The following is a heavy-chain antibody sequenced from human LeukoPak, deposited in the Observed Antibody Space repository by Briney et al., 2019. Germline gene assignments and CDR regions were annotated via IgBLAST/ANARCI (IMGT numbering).Heavy chain of an antibody. D-gene: IGHD3-16*01. V-gene: IGHV4-34*01. CDR1: GGSISTYY. J-gene: IGHJ4*02. CDR3: ARSGWGSRPRLVRALGY. CDR2: INHSGST. Sequence: PSETLSLTCTVSGGSISTYYWSWIRQPPGKGLEWIGEINHSGSTNYNPSLKSRVTISVDTSKNQFSLKLSSVTAADTAVYYCARSGWGSRPRLVRALGYWGQGTLVTVSS.